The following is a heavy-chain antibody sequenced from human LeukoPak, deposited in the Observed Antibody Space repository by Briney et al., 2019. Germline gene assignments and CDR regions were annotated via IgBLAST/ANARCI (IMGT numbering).Heavy chain of an antibody. J-gene: IGHJ4*02. CDR1: GFTFSNAW. CDR2: ISYDGKNK. CDR3: ARDGPQTLFDY. Sequence: QPGGSLRLSCAASGFTFSNAWMSWVRQAPGKGLEWVGIISYDGKNKYYADSVKGRFTISRDNAKNSLYLQMNSLRAEDTAVYYCARDGPQTLFDYWGQGTLVTVSS. V-gene: IGHV3-30*03.